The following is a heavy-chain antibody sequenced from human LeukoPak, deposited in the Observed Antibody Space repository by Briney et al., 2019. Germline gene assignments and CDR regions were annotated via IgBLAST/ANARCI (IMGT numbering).Heavy chain of an antibody. Sequence: PSETLSLTCTVSGSSISSYYWSWIRQPPGKGLEWIGYIYYSGSTNYNPSLKSRVTISVDTSKNQFSLKLSSVTAADTAVYYCARHPPMVRGVMSPFDPWGQGTLVTVSS. V-gene: IGHV4-59*08. CDR1: GSSISSYY. CDR2: IYYSGST. D-gene: IGHD3-10*01. CDR3: ARHPPMVRGVMSPFDP. J-gene: IGHJ5*02.